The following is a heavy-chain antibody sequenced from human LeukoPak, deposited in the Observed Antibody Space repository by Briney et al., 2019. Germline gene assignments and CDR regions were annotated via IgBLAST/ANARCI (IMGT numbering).Heavy chain of an antibody. CDR1: GFTFSSYA. J-gene: IGHJ3*02. V-gene: IGHV3-9*01. CDR2: ISWNSGSI. Sequence: SLRLSCAASGFTFSSYAMHWVRQAPGKGLEWVSGISWNSGSIGYADSVKGRFTISRDNAKNSLYLQMNSLRAEDTALYYCAKEEYAFHAFDIWGQGTMVTVSS. D-gene: IGHD2/OR15-2a*01. CDR3: AKEEYAFHAFDI.